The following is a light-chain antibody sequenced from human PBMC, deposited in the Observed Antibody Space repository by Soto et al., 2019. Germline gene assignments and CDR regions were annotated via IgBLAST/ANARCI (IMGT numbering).Light chain of an antibody. CDR3: SSYTSRSTPV. V-gene: IGLV2-14*01. J-gene: IGLJ2*01. Sequence: QSALTQPRSVSGSPGQSVTISCTGTGNDVGAYKYVSWYQQLPGKAPKLMIYEVSNRPSGVSNRFSGSKSGNTASLTISELQAEDEADYYCSSYTSRSTPVFGGGTKLTVL. CDR1: GNDVGAYKY. CDR2: EVS.